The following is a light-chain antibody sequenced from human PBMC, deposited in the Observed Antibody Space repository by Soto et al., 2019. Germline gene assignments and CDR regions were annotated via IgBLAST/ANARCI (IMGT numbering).Light chain of an antibody. CDR3: QQYGSSPGT. V-gene: IGKV3-20*01. CDR1: QSVSSSY. J-gene: IGKJ1*01. Sequence: EIVLTQSTGTLSLSPGERATLSCRASQSVSSSYLAWYQQKPGQAPRLLIYGASSRATGIPDRFIGSGSGTDFTLNISRLEPEDFAVYYCQQYGSSPGTFGQGTKVEIK. CDR2: GAS.